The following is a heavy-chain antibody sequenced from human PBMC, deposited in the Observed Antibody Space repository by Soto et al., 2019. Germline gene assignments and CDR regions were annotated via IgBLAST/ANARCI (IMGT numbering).Heavy chain of an antibody. CDR2: IYYSGST. CDR3: ARRYGSCFDY. D-gene: IGHD5-18*01. V-gene: IGHV4-59*08. CDR1: GGSISSYY. Sequence: QVQLQESGPGLVKPSETLSLTCTVSGGSISSYYWSWIRQPPGKGLEWIGYIYYSGSTNYNPSLKSRVTISGDTSKTQFSLKLSSVTAAHTALYYCARRYGSCFDYWGQGTLVTVSS. J-gene: IGHJ4*02.